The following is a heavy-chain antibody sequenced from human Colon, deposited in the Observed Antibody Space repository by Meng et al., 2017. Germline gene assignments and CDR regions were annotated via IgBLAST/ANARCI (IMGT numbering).Heavy chain of an antibody. CDR3: ARTSVTDSFYFAY. CDR2: INPNSGGT. J-gene: IGHJ4*02. CDR1: GYTFTDYY. Sequence: QVQLVQSGGEVKKPGASVEVSCKASGYTFTDYYMHWVRQAPGQGLEWMGWINPNSGGTKYAQKFQGRVTMTRDTSITTAYMELTTLTFDDTAVYYCARTSVTDSFYFAYWGQGMLVTVSS. V-gene: IGHV1-2*02. D-gene: IGHD2-21*02.